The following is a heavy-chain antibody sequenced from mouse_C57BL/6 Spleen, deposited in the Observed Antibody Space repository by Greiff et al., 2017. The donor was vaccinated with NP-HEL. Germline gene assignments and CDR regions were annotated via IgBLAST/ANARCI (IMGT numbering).Heavy chain of an antibody. Sequence: EVQLQQSGAELVKPGASVKLSCTASGFNIKDYYMHWVKQRTEQGLEWIGRIDPEDGETKYAPKFQCKATITADTSSNTAYLQLSSLTSEDAAVYYCARGGYYDPWFAYWGKGTLVTVSA. D-gene: IGHD2-4*01. CDR3: ARGGYYDPWFAY. V-gene: IGHV14-2*01. CDR2: IDPEDGET. J-gene: IGHJ3*01. CDR1: GFNIKDYY.